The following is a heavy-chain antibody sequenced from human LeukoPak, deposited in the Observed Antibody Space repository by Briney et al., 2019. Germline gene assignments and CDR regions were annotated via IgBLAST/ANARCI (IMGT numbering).Heavy chain of an antibody. CDR1: GYTFTSYG. CDR2: VSAYNGNT. J-gene: IGHJ4*02. V-gene: IGHV1-18*01. Sequence: GASVKVSCKASGYTFTSYGISWVRQAPGQGLEWMGWVSAYNGNTNYAQKLQGRATMTTDTSTSTAYMELRSLRSDDTAVYYCARDGSRLAIFGVVISDPTGYWGQGTLVTVSS. D-gene: IGHD3-3*01. CDR3: ARDGSRLAIFGVVISDPTGY.